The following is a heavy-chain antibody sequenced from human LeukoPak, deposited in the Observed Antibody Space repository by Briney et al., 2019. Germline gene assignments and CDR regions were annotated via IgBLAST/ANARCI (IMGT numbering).Heavy chain of an antibody. CDR2: ISAYNGNT. J-gene: IGHJ6*03. V-gene: IGHV1-18*01. D-gene: IGHD3-9*01. CDR1: GYTLTELS. Sequence: ASVKVSCKVSGYTLTELSMHWVRQAPGQGLEWMGWISAYNGNTNYAQELQGRVTMTTDTSTSTAYMELRSLRSDDTAVYYCARLVSYFDWLLSDYYYYYMDVWGKGTTVTISS. CDR3: ARLVSYFDWLLSDYYYYYMDV.